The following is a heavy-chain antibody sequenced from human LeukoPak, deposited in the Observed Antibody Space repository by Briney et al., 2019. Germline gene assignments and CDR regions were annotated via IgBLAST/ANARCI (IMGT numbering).Heavy chain of an antibody. CDR3: ARGFGGRGNSGIIDY. J-gene: IGHJ4*02. V-gene: IGHV4-34*01. Sequence: SETLSLTCAVYGGSFSGYSWSWIRQPPGKGLEWIGEINHSGSTNDNPSLKSRVTISVDTSKNQFSLKLSSVTAADTAVYYCARGFGGRGNSGIIDYWGQGTPVTVSS. CDR2: INHSGST. CDR1: GGSFSGYS. D-gene: IGHD4-23*01.